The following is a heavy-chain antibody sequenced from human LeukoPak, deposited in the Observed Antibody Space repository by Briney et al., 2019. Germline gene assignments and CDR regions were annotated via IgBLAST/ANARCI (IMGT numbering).Heavy chain of an antibody. D-gene: IGHD7-27*01. J-gene: IGHJ3*02. V-gene: IGHV3-13*01. Sequence: GGSLRLSCAASGFTFSSYDMHWVRQATGKGLEWVSAIGTAGDTYYPGSVKGRFTISRENAKNSLYLQMNSLRAGDTAVYYCAREGYLGAFDIWGQGTMVTVSS. CDR2: IGTAGDT. CDR1: GFTFSSYD. CDR3: AREGYLGAFDI.